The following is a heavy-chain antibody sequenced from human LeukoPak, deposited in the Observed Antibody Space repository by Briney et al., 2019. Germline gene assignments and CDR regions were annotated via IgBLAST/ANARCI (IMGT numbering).Heavy chain of an antibody. D-gene: IGHD3-10*01. CDR1: GFTFSSYE. CDR2: ISSSGSTI. CDR3: AGPPGASGTRNSMDV. V-gene: IGHV3-48*03. Sequence: GGSLRLSCAASGFTFSSYEMNWVRQAPGKGLEWVSYISSSGSTIYYADSVKGRFTISRDNAKNSLYLQMNSLRAEDTAVYYCAGPPGASGTRNSMDVWGKGTTVTVSS. J-gene: IGHJ6*04.